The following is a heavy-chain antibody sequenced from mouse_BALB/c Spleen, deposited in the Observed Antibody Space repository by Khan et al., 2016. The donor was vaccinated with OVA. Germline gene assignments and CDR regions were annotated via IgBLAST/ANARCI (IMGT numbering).Heavy chain of an antibody. CDR1: GFSLTSYG. Sequence: QVQLKESGPGLVAPSQSLSITCTVSGFSLTSYGVSWVRQPPGKGLEWLGVIWGDGNTNFHSALRSRLSISKDNSKSQAFLKLNSLQTDDTAAYDCAKDRGYYAVDYWGQGTSVTVSS. V-gene: IGHV2-3*01. CDR2: IWGDGNT. CDR3: AKDRGYYAVDY. J-gene: IGHJ4*01.